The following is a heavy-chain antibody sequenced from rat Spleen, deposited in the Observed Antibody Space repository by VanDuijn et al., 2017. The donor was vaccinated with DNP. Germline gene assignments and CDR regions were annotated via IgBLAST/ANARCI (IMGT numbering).Heavy chain of an antibody. V-gene: IGHV5S10*01. D-gene: IGHD1-11*01. Sequence: EVQLVESGGGLVQPGRSLKLSCAASGFTFSDYNMAWVRKAPKKGLEWVATITYDGSRTYFRDSVTGRFTISRDIAKSTLYLQMDSLRAEDTATYYCTTFEGRNAWGQGTSVTVSS. J-gene: IGHJ4*01. CDR3: TTFEGRNA. CDR1: GFTFSDYN. CDR2: ITYDGSRT.